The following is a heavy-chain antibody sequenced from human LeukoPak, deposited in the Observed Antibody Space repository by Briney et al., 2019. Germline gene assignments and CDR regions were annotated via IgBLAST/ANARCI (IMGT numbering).Heavy chain of an antibody. D-gene: IGHD2-2*01. J-gene: IGHJ4*02. CDR1: GFTFSSYG. CDR3: ARAPGTSPPDGY. CDR2: IWYDGSNK. V-gene: IGHV3-33*01. Sequence: GGSLRLSCAASGFTFSSYGMHWVRQAPGKGLEWVAVIWYDGSNKYYADSVKGRFTISRDNSKNTLYLQMNSLRAEDTAVYYCARAPGTSPPDGYWGQGTLVTVSS.